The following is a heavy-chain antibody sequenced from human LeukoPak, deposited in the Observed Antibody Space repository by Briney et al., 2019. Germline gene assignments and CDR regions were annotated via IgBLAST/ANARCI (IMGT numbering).Heavy chain of an antibody. CDR3: ASDYSSGWY. V-gene: IGHV1-18*01. CDR2: ISAYNGNT. D-gene: IGHD6-19*01. J-gene: IGHJ4*02. Sequence: ASVKVSCKASGYTFTSYGISWVRQAPGQGLEWMGWISAYNGNTKYAQKLQGRVTMTRDMSTSTVYMELSSLRSEDTAVYYCASDYSSGWYWGQGTLVTVSS. CDR1: GYTFTSYG.